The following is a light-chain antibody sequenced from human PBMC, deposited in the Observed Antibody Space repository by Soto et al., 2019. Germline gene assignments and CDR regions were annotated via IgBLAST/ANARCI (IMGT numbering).Light chain of an antibody. CDR3: QQYNSYST. CDR2: DAS. V-gene: IGKV1-5*01. Sequence: DIQMTQSPSTLSASVGDRVTITCRASQSISSWLAWYQQKPGKAPKLLIYDASSLESGVPSRLSGSGSGTEFPHTISSLQPDEFATYYCQQYNSYSTFGQGTKVEIK. CDR1: QSISSW. J-gene: IGKJ1*01.